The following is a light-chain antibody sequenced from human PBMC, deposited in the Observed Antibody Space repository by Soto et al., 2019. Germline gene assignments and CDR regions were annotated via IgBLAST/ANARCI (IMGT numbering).Light chain of an antibody. CDR2: CAS. J-gene: IGKJ1*01. Sequence: EIVLTQFPGTLSLSPGERATLSCRASQSVSSTYLAWYQQKPGQAPRLLIYCASNRATGIPDRFSGSGSGTDFTLTISRLEPEEFAVYYCQQYGGSRWTFGQGTKVDIK. CDR3: QQYGGSRWT. CDR1: QSVSSTY. V-gene: IGKV3-20*01.